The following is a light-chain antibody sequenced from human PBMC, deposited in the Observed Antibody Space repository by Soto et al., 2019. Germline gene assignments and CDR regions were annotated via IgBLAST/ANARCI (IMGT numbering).Light chain of an antibody. CDR1: NTDVGQDKS. Sequence: HSVLTQPASVSGSRGQSIIISCVGRNTDVGQDKSVSWYQQGPGKAPKLLIFEVTNRPSGVSNRFSGSRSVNTASLTISGLQPDDEGDYFCVSYTDTDTLVFGTGTKVTVL. V-gene: IGLV2-14*01. J-gene: IGLJ1*01. CDR2: EVT. CDR3: VSYTDTDTLV.